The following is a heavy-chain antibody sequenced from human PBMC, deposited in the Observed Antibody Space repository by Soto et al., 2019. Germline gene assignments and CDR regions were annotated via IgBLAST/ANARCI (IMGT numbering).Heavy chain of an antibody. CDR3: ARDKGIRSSGWRVVTFDY. CDR2: IKQDGSEK. J-gene: IGHJ4*02. D-gene: IGHD6-19*01. Sequence: EVQLVESGGGLVQPGGSLRLSCAASGFTFSSYWMSWVRQAPGKGLEWVANIKQDGSEKYYVDSVKGRFTISRDNAKNSLSLQMISLIAEDTAVYYCARDKGIRSSGWRVVTFDYWGQGTLVTVSS. V-gene: IGHV3-7*01. CDR1: GFTFSSYW.